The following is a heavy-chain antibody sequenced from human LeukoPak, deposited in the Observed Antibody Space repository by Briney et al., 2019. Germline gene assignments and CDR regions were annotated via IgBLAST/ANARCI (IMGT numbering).Heavy chain of an antibody. J-gene: IGHJ1*01. CDR1: GGTFSNYA. V-gene: IGHV1-69*13. CDR3: ARIVSSSWYEYFHH. CDR2: IIPIFGTA. Sequence: SVKVSCKASGGTFSNYAISWVRQAPGQGLEWMGAIIPIFGTANYAQKFQGRVTITADESTSTAYMELSSLRSEDTAVYYCARIVSSSWYEYFHHWGQGTLVTVSS. D-gene: IGHD6-19*01.